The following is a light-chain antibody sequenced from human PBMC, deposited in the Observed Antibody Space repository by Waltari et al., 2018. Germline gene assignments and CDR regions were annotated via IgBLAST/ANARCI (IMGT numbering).Light chain of an antibody. CDR3: ISYTTSHTWV. J-gene: IGLJ3*02. Sequence: QSALTQPASVSGSPGQSTTISCTGSSSDVGGYNYVSWYQQHPGKTPKLMTHHVIDSPSVVSNRFSATKSCNTASLTLFGVQDYDDADYYCISYTTSHTWVFGGGTKLTVL. V-gene: IGLV2-14*01. CDR1: SSDVGGYNY. CDR2: HVI.